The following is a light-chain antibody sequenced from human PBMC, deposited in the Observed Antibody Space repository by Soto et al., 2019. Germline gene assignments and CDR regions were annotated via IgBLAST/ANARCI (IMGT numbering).Light chain of an antibody. V-gene: IGKV3-20*01. Sequence: EIVLTQSPGTLSLSPGERATLSCRASQSVSSSYLAWYQQKPGQAPRLLIYGASSRATGIPDRFSGSGSGTDFHLTISRLEPEDCAVYYCHQYGSSSYTFGQGTKLEIK. CDR3: HQYGSSSYT. J-gene: IGKJ2*01. CDR2: GAS. CDR1: QSVSSSY.